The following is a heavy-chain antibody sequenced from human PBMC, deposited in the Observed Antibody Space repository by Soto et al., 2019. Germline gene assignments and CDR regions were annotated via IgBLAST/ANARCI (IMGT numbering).Heavy chain of an antibody. Sequence: ASVKVSCKASGYTFTSYGISWVRQAPGQGLEWMGWISAYNGNTNYAQKLQGRVTMTTDTSTSTAYMELRSLRSDDTAVYYCARVSSGRKAVAAWFDPWGQGTLVTVSS. CDR1: GYTFTSYG. CDR3: ARVSSGRKAVAAWFDP. D-gene: IGHD6-19*01. J-gene: IGHJ5*02. V-gene: IGHV1-18*01. CDR2: ISAYNGNT.